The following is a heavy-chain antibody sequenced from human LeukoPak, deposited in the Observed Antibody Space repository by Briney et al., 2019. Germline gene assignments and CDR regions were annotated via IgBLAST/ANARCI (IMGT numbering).Heavy chain of an antibody. CDR1: GFTFSSYG. CDR3: AKDDVTIFGVAISDAFDI. Sequence: GGSLRLSCAASGFTFSSYGMHWVRQAPGKGLEWVAFIRYDGSNKYYADSVKGRFTISRDNSKNTLYLQMNSLRAEDTAVYYCAKDDVTIFGVAISDAFDIWGQGTMVTVSS. D-gene: IGHD3-3*01. J-gene: IGHJ3*02. CDR2: IRYDGSNK. V-gene: IGHV3-30*02.